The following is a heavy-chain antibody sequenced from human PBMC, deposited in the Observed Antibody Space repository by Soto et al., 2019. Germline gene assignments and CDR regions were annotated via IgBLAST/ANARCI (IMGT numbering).Heavy chain of an antibody. V-gene: IGHV1-18*01. CDR3: ARVDPRGVAVVRDY. CDR2: ISGFNGQT. CDR1: GNTFASHG. J-gene: IGHJ4*02. Sequence: ASVKVSCKASGNTFASHGFSGVRQSPGQGLEWMGWISGFNGQTNYALKFQGRVTLTTDTSTSTAYMELRSLRSDDTAVYFCARVDPRGVAVVRDYWGQGTLVTVSS. D-gene: IGHD3-10*01.